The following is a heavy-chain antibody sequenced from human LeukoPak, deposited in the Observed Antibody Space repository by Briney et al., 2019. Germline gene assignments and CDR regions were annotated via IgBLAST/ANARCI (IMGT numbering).Heavy chain of an antibody. CDR1: GFSLSTSGVG. CDR3: AHSPPYCSSTTCHLNYFDY. Sequence: TGSGPTLVNPTQTLTLTCTFSGFSLSTSGVGVVWIRQPPGKALEWLALIYWNDDKSYSPSLKSRLTITKDTSKNQVVLTMTNMEPVDTATYYCAHSPPYCSSTTCHLNYFDYWGQGTLVTVSS. V-gene: IGHV2-5*01. D-gene: IGHD2-2*01. CDR2: IYWNDDK. J-gene: IGHJ4*02.